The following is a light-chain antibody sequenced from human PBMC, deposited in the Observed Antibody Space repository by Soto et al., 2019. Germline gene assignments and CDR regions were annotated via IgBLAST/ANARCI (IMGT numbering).Light chain of an antibody. CDR2: DAS. J-gene: IGKJ4*01. V-gene: IGKV3-11*01. CDR3: QQRSNWPPSLT. Sequence: IVLTQSPATLSLSPGERATLSCRASQSVSSYLAWYQQKPGQAPRLLIYDASNRATGIPARFSGSGSGTDFTLTISSLEPEDFAFYYCQQRSNWPPSLTFGGGTKVEIK. CDR1: QSVSSY.